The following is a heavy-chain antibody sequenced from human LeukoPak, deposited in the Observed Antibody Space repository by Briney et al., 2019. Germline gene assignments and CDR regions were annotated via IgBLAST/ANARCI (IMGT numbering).Heavy chain of an antibody. D-gene: IGHD3-10*01. CDR3: ARGNSRRSISYYYYYGMDV. Sequence: PSETLSLTCAVYGGSFSGYYWSWIRQPPGKGLEWIGEINHSGSTNYNPSLKSRVTISVDTSKNQFSLKLSSVTAADTAVYYCARGNSRRSISYYYYYGMDVWGQGTTVTVSS. J-gene: IGHJ6*02. CDR1: GGSFSGYY. CDR2: INHSGST. V-gene: IGHV4-34*01.